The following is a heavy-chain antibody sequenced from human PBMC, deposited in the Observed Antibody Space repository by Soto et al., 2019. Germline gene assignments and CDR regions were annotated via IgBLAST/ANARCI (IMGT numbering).Heavy chain of an antibody. J-gene: IGHJ6*02. V-gene: IGHV3-7*03. CDR2: IKQDGSEK. CDR1: GFTFSSYW. Sequence: EVQLVESGGGLVQPGGSLRLSCAASGFTFSSYWMSWVRQAPGKGLEWVANIKQDGSEKYYVDSVKGRFTISRDNAKNSLYLQMNSLRAEDTAMYYCAREESYYGSGHVVDGWGQGTTVTVSS. CDR3: AREESYYGSGHVVDG. D-gene: IGHD3-10*01.